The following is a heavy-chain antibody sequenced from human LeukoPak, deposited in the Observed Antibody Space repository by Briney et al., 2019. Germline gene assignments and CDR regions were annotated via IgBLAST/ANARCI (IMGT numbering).Heavy chain of an antibody. Sequence: GASVKGSCKASGYTLTRYDINWGRQGTGQGLEWVGWMNPNSGNTGYAQKFQGRVTMTRNTSISTAYMELSSLRSEDTAVYYCARMATVTTHLDYWGQGTLVTVSS. CDR3: ARMATVTTHLDY. D-gene: IGHD4-11*01. J-gene: IGHJ4*02. CDR2: MNPNSGNT. CDR1: GYTLTRYD. V-gene: IGHV1-8*01.